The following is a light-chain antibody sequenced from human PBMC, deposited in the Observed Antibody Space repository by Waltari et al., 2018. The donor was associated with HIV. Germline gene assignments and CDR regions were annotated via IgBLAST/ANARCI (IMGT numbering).Light chain of an antibody. CDR2: EVT. CDR3: CSYAGSGLV. V-gene: IGLV2-23*02. J-gene: IGLJ3*02. CDR1: SSDVGASTL. Sequence: QSALTQSASVSGSPGQSITISCTGTSSDVGASTLVSWYQQHPGEVPKLLIYEVTKPAAVGSTGFSGSKSGNTASLTISGLQAEDEADYFCCSYAGSGLVFGGGTKLTVL.